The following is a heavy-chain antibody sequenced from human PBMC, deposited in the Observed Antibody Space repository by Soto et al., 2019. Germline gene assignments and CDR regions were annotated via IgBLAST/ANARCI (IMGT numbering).Heavy chain of an antibody. D-gene: IGHD6-19*01. CDR3: ARSGLIAVAGTWWFDP. CDR1: GGSISSSSYY. V-gene: IGHV4-39*01. J-gene: IGHJ5*02. Sequence: SQTLSLTCTVSGGSISSSSYYWGWIRQPPGKGLEWIGSIYYSGSTYYNPSLKSRVTISVDTSKNQFSLKLSSVTAADTAVYYCARSGLIAVAGTWWFDPWGQGTLVTVSS. CDR2: IYYSGST.